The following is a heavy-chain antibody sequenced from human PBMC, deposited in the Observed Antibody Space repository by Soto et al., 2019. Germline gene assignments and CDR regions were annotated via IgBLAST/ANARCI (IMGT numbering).Heavy chain of an antibody. CDR2: IIPILGIA. J-gene: IGHJ5*02. CDR3: ARVWGYAGGVGLDP. Sequence: QVQLVQSGAEVKKPGSSVKVSCKASGGTFSSYTISWVRQAPGQGLEWMGRIIPILGIANYAQKFQGRVTITADKSTSTAYMELSSLRSEDTAVYYCARVWGYAGGVGLDPWGQGTLVTVSS. CDR1: GGTFSSYT. V-gene: IGHV1-69*02. D-gene: IGHD3-16*01.